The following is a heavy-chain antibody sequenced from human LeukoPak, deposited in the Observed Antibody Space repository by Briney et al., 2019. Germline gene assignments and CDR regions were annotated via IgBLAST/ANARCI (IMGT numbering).Heavy chain of an antibody. CDR1: GFTVSSNY. CDR3: AKDGGLWVSAHWGDS. D-gene: IGHD7-27*01. CDR2: IYSGGST. V-gene: IGHV3-53*01. Sequence: PGGSLRLSCAASGFTVSSNYMSWVRQAPGKGLEWVSVIYSGGSTYYADSVKGRSTISRDNSKNTLYLQMNSLRAEDTAVYYCAKDGGLWVSAHWGDSWGRGTLVTVSS. J-gene: IGHJ4*02.